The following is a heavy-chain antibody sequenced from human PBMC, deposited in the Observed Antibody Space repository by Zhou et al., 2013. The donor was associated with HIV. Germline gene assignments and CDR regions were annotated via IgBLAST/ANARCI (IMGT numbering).Heavy chain of an antibody. CDR3: ATLLRGYGGNSKNYFDY. V-gene: IGHV1-69*05. D-gene: IGHD5-12*01. J-gene: IGHJ4*02. Sequence: QVQLVQSGAEVKKPGSSVKVSCKASGGTFSSYAISWVRQAPGQGLEWMGGIIPIFGTANYAQKFQGRVTITTDESTSTAYMELSSLRSEDTAVYYCATLLRGYGGNSKNYFDYWGQGTLVTVSS. CDR2: IIPIFGTA. CDR1: GGTFSSYA.